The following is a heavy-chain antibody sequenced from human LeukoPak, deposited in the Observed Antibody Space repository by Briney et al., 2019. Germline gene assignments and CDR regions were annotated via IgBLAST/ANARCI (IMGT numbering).Heavy chain of an antibody. Sequence: PGGSLRLSCAASGFTFSSYAMSWVRQAPGKGLEWVSAISGSGGSTYYADSVKGRFTISRDNSKNTLYLQMSSLRAEDTAVYYCAKCYYDSSGYYFGAFDIWGQGTMVTVSS. CDR3: AKCYYDSSGYYFGAFDI. D-gene: IGHD3-22*01. V-gene: IGHV3-23*01. CDR2: ISGSGGST. CDR1: GFTFSSYA. J-gene: IGHJ3*02.